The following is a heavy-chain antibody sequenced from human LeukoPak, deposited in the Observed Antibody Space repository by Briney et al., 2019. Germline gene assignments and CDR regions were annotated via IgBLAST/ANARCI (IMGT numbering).Heavy chain of an antibody. J-gene: IGHJ3*02. Sequence: SETLSLTCTVSGGSISSSSYYWSWVRQPPGKGLEWIGYIYYSGSTNYNPSLRSRVTISVDTSKNQFSLKLSSVTAADTAVYYCARDHGTSDAFDIWGQGTMVTVSS. CDR3: ARDHGTSDAFDI. V-gene: IGHV4-61*01. CDR1: GGSISSSSYY. CDR2: IYYSGST. D-gene: IGHD2-2*01.